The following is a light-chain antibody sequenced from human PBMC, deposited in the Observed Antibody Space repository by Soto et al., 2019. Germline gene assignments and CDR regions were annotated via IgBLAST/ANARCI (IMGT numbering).Light chain of an antibody. V-gene: IGKV3-11*01. J-gene: IGKJ2*02. CDR1: QSVSSY. CDR2: DVA. Sequence: EIVLTQSPATLSLSPGETATLSCRASQSVSSYIAWYQQKPGQAPRLIIYDVADRATGIPARFSGSGSGTDFTLTISYLEPEDFGVYFCQQRSKWPRTFGQGTKLEIK. CDR3: QQRSKWPRT.